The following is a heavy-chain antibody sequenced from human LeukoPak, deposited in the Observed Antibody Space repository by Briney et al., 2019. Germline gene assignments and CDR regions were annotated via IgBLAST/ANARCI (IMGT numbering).Heavy chain of an antibody. CDR1: GFTFINYG. Sequence: TVGSLRLSCAASGFTFINYGMHWVRQAPGKGLEWVAVIWYDGSIKYYADSVKGRFTISRDNSKNTLYLQMNSLRAEDTAVYYCARAVGPFDFWGPGTIVIVSS. J-gene: IGHJ3*01. CDR2: IWYDGSIK. V-gene: IGHV3-33*08. CDR3: ARAVGPFDF.